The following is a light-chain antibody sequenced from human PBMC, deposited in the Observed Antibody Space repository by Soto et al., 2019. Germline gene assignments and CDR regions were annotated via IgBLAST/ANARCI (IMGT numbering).Light chain of an antibody. Sequence: QSVLTQPPSASGTPGQRVTISCSGGSSNIGTNSVSWYQHLPGTAPKLLIYNNYQRPSGVPDRFSGSKSGTSASLAISGLQSEDEADYYCASWDDSLKALLFGGGTKLTVL. CDR1: SSNIGTNS. J-gene: IGLJ3*02. CDR2: NNY. V-gene: IGLV1-44*01. CDR3: ASWDDSLKALL.